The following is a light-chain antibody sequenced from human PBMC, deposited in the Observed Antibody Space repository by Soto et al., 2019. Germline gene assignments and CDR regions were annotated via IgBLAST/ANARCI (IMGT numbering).Light chain of an antibody. CDR2: DAS. CDR3: ERSNCVFGT. Sequence: IRVNPSPSSPSASVRERDHITFRASQSMSSYLNWYQQKPGKAPKLLIYDASSLESGVPSRFSVSGSGTEFALTIGRLQPDDGVLDYCERSNCVFGTFDEGTMV. J-gene: IGKJ1*01. V-gene: IGKV1-5*01. CDR1: QSMSSY.